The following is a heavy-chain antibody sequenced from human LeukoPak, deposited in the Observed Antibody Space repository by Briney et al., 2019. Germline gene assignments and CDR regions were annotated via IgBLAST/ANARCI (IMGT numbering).Heavy chain of an antibody. Sequence: GGSLRLSCAASGFTFSSDSMNWVRQAPGKGLEWVSSISSSSSYIYYADSVKGRFTISRDNAKNSLYLQMNSLRAEDTAVYYCAREGGVHSSGWYWEKIYYFDYWGQGTLVTVSS. V-gene: IGHV3-21*01. J-gene: IGHJ4*02. CDR2: ISSSSSYI. CDR1: GFTFSSDS. D-gene: IGHD6-19*01. CDR3: AREGGVHSSGWYWEKIYYFDY.